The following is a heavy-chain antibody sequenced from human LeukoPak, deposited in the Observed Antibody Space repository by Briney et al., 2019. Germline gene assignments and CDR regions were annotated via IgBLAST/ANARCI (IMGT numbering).Heavy chain of an antibody. J-gene: IGHJ4*02. Sequence: PSETLSLTCTVSGGSISNHYWSWIRQPPGKRLEWIGYVFYSGSTNYNPALKSRVTISVDTSKNQFSLKLSSVAAADTAVYYRARVVVVSAGAYYFDYWGQGTLVTVSS. CDR3: ARVVVVSAGAYYFDY. V-gene: IGHV4-59*11. CDR2: VFYSGST. CDR1: GGSISNHY. D-gene: IGHD2-15*01.